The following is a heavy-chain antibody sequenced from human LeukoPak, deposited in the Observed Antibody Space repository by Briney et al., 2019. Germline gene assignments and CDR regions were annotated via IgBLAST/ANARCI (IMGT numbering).Heavy chain of an antibody. CDR3: AREGGYGRYNWFDP. Sequence: PGGSLRLSYAASGFTFSSYSMNWVRQAPGKGLEWVSYISSSSSTIYYADSVKGRFTISRDNAKNSLYLQMNSLRAEDTAVYYCAREGGYGRYNWFDPWGQGTLVTVSS. D-gene: IGHD5-12*01. J-gene: IGHJ5*02. CDR2: ISSSSSTI. V-gene: IGHV3-48*01. CDR1: GFTFSSYS.